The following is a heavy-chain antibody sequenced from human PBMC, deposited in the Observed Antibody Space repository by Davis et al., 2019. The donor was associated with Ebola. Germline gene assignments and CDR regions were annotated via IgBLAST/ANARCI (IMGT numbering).Heavy chain of an antibody. D-gene: IGHD4-23*01. J-gene: IGHJ4*02. CDR1: GFTFSRYS. V-gene: IGHV3-48*04. CDR3: AQQLGDYGGNALRY. Sequence: GESLKISCAASGFTFSRYSMNWVRQAPGKGLEWVSYISSSSRTIYYAGSVKGRFTISRDDAKKSLYLQMDSLRAEDTAVYYCAQQLGDYGGNALRYWGQGTLVTVSS. CDR2: ISSSSRTI.